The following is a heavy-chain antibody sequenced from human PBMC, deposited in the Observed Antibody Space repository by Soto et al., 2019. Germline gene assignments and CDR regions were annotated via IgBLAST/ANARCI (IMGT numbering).Heavy chain of an antibody. D-gene: IGHD2-2*01. J-gene: IGHJ3*02. V-gene: IGHV3-13*01. CDR2: IGTAGDT. Sequence: PGGSLRLSCAASGFTFSSYDMHWVRQATGKGLEWVSAIGTAGDTYYPGSVQCRCTTSRENAKNSLYFQMNSLRAGDTAVYYCSRGSNCSSTSCRVRIMFAFDIWGQGTMVTVSS. CDR1: GFTFSSYD. CDR3: SRGSNCSSTSCRVRIMFAFDI.